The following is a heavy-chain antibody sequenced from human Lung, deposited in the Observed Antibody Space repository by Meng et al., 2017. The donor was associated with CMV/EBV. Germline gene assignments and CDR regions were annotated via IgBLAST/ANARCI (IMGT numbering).Heavy chain of an antibody. D-gene: IGHD2-15*01. CDR2: ISAYSGNT. CDR1: GYTFTSHG. Sequence: ASFKVFCKASGYTFTSHGIIWVRQAPGQGLEWMGWISAYSGNTKYVQRFQDRVTMTTDTSTSTAYMELRSLRSDDTAVYYCARALCAEATCYADDWGQGTLVTVSS. CDR3: ARALCAEATCYADD. J-gene: IGHJ4*02. V-gene: IGHV1-18*01.